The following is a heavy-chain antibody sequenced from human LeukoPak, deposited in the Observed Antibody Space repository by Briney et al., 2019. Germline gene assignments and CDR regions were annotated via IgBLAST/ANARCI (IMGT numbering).Heavy chain of an antibody. CDR2: ISGSGGST. J-gene: IGHJ4*02. Sequence: LSLTCAVSGGSISSGGYSWSWVRQTPGKGLEWVSVISGSGGSTDYADSVKGRFTISRDNSKNTLYVQMNSLRAEDTAVYYCAKGSTMYTAYYFDYWGQGTLVTVSS. CDR3: AKGSTMYTAYYFDY. D-gene: IGHD3-10*02. CDR1: GGSISSGGYS. V-gene: IGHV3-23*01.